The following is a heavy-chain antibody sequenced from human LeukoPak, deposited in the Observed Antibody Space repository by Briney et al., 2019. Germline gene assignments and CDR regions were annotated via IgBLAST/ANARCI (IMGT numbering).Heavy chain of an antibody. V-gene: IGHV1-69*13. D-gene: IGHD3-22*01. CDR2: IIPIFGTA. J-gene: IGHJ5*02. CDR1: GGTFSRNA. Sequence: SVTVSCTASGGTFSRNAISWVRQAPGQGLEWMGGIIPIFGTANYAQKFQGRVTITADESTSTAYMELSSLRSEDTAVYYCARDLRNYYDSSGLNWFDPWGQGTLVTVSS. CDR3: ARDLRNYYDSSGLNWFDP.